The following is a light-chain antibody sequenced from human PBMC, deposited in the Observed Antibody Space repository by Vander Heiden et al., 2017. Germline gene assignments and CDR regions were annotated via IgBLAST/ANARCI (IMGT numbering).Light chain of an antibody. CDR1: TGAVTSGYY. Sequence: QTVVTQEPSMTVSPGGTVPLTCASNTGAVTSGYYPNWFQQKPGQAPMTLIYSAINKYSWTPARFSASLLGGKAALTLSGVQPEDEAEYYCLLYFGGAWVFGGGTKLTVL. CDR3: LLYFGGAWV. V-gene: IGLV7-43*01. CDR2: SAI. J-gene: IGLJ2*01.